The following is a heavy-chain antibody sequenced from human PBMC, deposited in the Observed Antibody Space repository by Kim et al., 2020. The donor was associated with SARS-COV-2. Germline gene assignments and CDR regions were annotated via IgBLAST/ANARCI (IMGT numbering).Heavy chain of an antibody. J-gene: IGHJ4*02. CDR1: GFTFSSYA. Sequence: GGSLRLSCAASGFTFSSYAMHWVRQAPGKGLEWVAVISYDGSNKYYADSVKGRFTISRDNSKNTLYLQMNSLRAEDTAVYYCARGSYSSGWTTFDYWGQGTLVTVSS. CDR2: ISYDGSNK. V-gene: IGHV3-30*04. D-gene: IGHD6-19*01. CDR3: ARGSYSSGWTTFDY.